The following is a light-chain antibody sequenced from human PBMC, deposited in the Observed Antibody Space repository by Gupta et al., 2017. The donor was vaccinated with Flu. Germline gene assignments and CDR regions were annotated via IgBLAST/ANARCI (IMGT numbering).Light chain of an antibody. CDR3: SSDAGSNNCV. CDR1: SSDVGGYNY. CDR2: EVS. J-gene: IGLJ3*02. Sequence: QSALTQPPSASGSPDPSVTISCTGTSSDVGGYNYVSWYQQHPAKAPQLMIYEVSKRPAGVPGRFSGSKSGNTASLTVSGHQAEDEADYYCSSDAGSNNCVFGGGTKLTVL. V-gene: IGLV2-8*01.